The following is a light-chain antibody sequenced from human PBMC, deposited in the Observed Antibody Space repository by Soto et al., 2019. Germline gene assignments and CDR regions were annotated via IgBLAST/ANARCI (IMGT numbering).Light chain of an antibody. CDR1: QGIGDT. Sequence: QNPPTLSLCLRERVNRCCRASQGIGDTLAWYQHKPGQAPRLLIYDTSTRATGVPARFSGSRSGPEFTLTINSLQSEDFAIYYCQHYSNWPLTFGRGTKVDIK. V-gene: IGKV3-15*01. CDR3: QHYSNWPLT. CDR2: DTS. J-gene: IGKJ4*01.